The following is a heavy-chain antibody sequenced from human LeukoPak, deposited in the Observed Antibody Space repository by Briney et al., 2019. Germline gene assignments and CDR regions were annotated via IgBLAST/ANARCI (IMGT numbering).Heavy chain of an antibody. D-gene: IGHD4-17*01. CDR3: ARNGFVWASGIDYGWFDS. CDR1: GFTFSSYW. Sequence: PGGSLRLSCAASGFTFSSYWMSWVRQAPGKGLEWVANIKQDGSDKYYVDSVRGRFTVARDTAKNLLYLQMNSLRVEDTAVYYCARNGFVWASGIDYGWFDSWGQGTLVTVSS. CDR2: IKQDGSDK. J-gene: IGHJ5*01. V-gene: IGHV3-7*05.